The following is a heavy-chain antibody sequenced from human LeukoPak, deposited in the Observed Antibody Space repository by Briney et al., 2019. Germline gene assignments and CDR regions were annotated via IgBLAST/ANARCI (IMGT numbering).Heavy chain of an antibody. Sequence: SETLSLTCAVYGGSFSGYYWSWIRQPPGKGLEWIGEINHSGSTYYNPSLKSRVTISVDTSKNQFSLKLSSVTAADTAVYYCARQASHYDILTGYDYFDYWGQGTLVTVSS. CDR3: ARQASHYDILTGYDYFDY. CDR1: GGSFSGYY. J-gene: IGHJ4*02. V-gene: IGHV4-34*01. D-gene: IGHD3-9*01. CDR2: INHSGST.